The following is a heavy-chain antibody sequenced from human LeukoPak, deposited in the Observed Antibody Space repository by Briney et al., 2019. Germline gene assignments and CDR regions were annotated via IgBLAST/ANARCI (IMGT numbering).Heavy chain of an antibody. V-gene: IGHV3-30*02. CDR3: AKAGLRRNGYAYFDY. Sequence: TGGSLTLSCAASGFTFSSYGMHWVRQAPGKELEWVAFIRYDGSNKYYADSVKGRFTISRDNSKNTLYLQMNSLRAEDTAVYYCAKAGLRRNGYAYFDYWGQGTLVTVSS. D-gene: IGHD5-24*01. CDR1: GFTFSSYG. CDR2: IRYDGSNK. J-gene: IGHJ4*02.